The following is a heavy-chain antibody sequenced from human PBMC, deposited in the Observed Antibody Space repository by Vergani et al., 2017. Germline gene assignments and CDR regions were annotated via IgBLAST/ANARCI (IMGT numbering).Heavy chain of an antibody. Sequence: QVQLQESGPGLVKPLGTLCLTCSVSGGPLSTTVWWSWVRQPPERGLEWIGKFGHSGSTYFNASFASRVSMSVDWSVKQFSLYLRSVTAADTAVYYCARNPIGSSYYEYWCQGILVAVSS. V-gene: IGHV4-4*03. CDR2: FGHSGST. J-gene: IGHJ4*02. CDR1: GGPLSTTVW. D-gene: IGHD1-14*01. CDR3: ARNPIGSSYYEY.